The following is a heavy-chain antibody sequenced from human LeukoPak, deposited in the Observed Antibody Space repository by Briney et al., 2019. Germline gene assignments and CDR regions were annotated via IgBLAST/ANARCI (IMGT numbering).Heavy chain of an antibody. V-gene: IGHV3-7*01. D-gene: IGHD3-3*01. J-gene: IGHJ6*03. Sequence: GGSLRLSCAASGFTFSSYWMSWVRQAPGKGLEWVANIKQDGSEKYYVDSAKGRFTISRDNAKNSLYLQMNSLRAEDTAVYYCARDNKVTIFARYYYYMDVWGKGTTVTVSS. CDR3: ARDNKVTIFARYYYYMDV. CDR1: GFTFSSYW. CDR2: IKQDGSEK.